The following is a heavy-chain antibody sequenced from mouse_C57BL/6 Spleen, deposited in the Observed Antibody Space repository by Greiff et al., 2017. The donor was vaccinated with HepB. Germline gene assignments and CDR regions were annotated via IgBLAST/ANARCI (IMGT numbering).Heavy chain of an antibody. D-gene: IGHD1-1*01. CDR1: GYTFTSYW. CDR2: IDPSDSYT. Sequence: QVQLQQPGAELVMPGASVKLSCKASGYTFTSYWMHWVKQRPGQGLEWIGEIDPSDSYTNYNQKFKGKSTLTVDKSSSTAYMQLSSLTSEDSAVYYCARSYGSLYFGYWGQGPTLTVSS. J-gene: IGHJ2*01. V-gene: IGHV1-69*01. CDR3: ARSYGSLYFGY.